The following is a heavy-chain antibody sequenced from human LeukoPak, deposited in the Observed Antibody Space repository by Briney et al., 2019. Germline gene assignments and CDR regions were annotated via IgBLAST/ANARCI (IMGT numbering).Heavy chain of an antibody. CDR1: GGSISSSSYY. J-gene: IGHJ5*02. D-gene: IGHD2-2*02. Sequence: PSETLSLTCTVSGGSISSSSYYWGWIRQPPGKGLEWIGSIYYSGSTYYNPSLKSRVTISVDTSKNQFSLKLSSVTAADTALYYCAKTDCTSTSCYIGWFDPWGQGTLVTVSS. V-gene: IGHV4-39*07. CDR3: AKTDCTSTSCYIGWFDP. CDR2: IYYSGST.